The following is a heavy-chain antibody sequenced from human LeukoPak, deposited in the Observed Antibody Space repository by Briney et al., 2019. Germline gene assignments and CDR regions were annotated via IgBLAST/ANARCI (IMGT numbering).Heavy chain of an antibody. J-gene: IGHJ4*02. D-gene: IGHD2-2*01. CDR1: GGSFSGYY. CDR2: INHSGST. Sequence: SETLSLTCAVYGGSFSGYYWSWIRQPPGKGLEWIGEINHSGSTNYSPSLKSRVTISVDTSKNQFSLKLSSVTAADTAVYYCARLVAASGYFDYWGQGTLVTVSS. V-gene: IGHV4-34*01. CDR3: ARLVAASGYFDY.